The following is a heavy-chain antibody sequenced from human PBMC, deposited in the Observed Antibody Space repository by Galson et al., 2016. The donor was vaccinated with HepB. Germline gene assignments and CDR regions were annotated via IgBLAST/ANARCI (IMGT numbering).Heavy chain of an antibody. CDR1: GFTFSRYG. CDR3: SKLDGGRDCPGDD. V-gene: IGHV3-30*12. CDR2: ISYDGGDK. D-gene: IGHD2-21*02. Sequence: SLRLSCAASGFTFSRYGMHWVRQAPGKGLEWVAVISYDGGDKHYADSVKGRFTVSRDNSKNTLFLQMNSLRVEDTAVYYCSKLDGGRDCPGDDWGQGTQVTVS. J-gene: IGHJ4*02.